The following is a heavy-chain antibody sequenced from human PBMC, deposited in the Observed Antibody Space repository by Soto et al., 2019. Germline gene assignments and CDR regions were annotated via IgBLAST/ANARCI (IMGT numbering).Heavy chain of an antibody. Sequence: SATLSITCAVYGGSFSGYYWSWIRQPPGKGLEWIGEINHSGSTNYNPSLKSRVTISVDTSKNQFSLKLSSVTAADTAVYYCARFGSNYDFWSGPLYGMDVWGQGTTVTVSS. J-gene: IGHJ6*02. D-gene: IGHD3-3*01. V-gene: IGHV4-34*01. CDR2: INHSGST. CDR3: ARFGSNYDFWSGPLYGMDV. CDR1: GGSFSGYY.